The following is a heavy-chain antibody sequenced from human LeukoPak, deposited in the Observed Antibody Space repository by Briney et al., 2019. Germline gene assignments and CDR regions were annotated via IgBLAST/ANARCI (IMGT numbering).Heavy chain of an antibody. V-gene: IGHV3-21*01. Sequence: PGGSLRLSCAASGFTFSSYSMNWVRQAPGKGLEWVSSISSSSSYIYYADSVKGRFTISRDNSKNTLYLQMNSLRAEDTAVYYCASSRGLLMEYFQHWGQGTLVTVSS. J-gene: IGHJ1*01. D-gene: IGHD2-15*01. CDR3: ASSRGLLMEYFQH. CDR2: ISSSSSYI. CDR1: GFTFSSYS.